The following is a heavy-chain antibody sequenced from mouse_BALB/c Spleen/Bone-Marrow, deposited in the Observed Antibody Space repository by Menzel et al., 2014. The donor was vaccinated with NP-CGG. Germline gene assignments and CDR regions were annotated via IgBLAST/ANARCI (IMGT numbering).Heavy chain of an antibody. D-gene: IGHD4-1*01. CDR3: ARWEYYAMDY. CDR1: GFNIKDTY. J-gene: IGHJ4*01. V-gene: IGHV14-3*02. Sequence: VQLQQSGAELVKPGASVKLSCTASGFNIKDTYMHWVKQRPEQGLEWIGRIDPANGNTKYDPKFQGKATITADTSSNTAYLQLSSLISEDTAVYYCARWEYYAMDYWGQGTSDTVSS. CDR2: IDPANGNT.